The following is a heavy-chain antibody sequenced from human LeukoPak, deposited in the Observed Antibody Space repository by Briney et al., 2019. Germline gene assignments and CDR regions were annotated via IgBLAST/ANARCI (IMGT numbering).Heavy chain of an antibody. CDR3: ASPITFGGVIVIPGAFDI. D-gene: IGHD3-16*02. J-gene: IGHJ3*02. CDR2: IYYSGST. CDR1: GGSFSSYY. V-gene: IGHV4-39*01. Sequence: PSETLSLTCVVYGGSFSSYYWGWIRQPPGKGLEWIGSIYYSGSTYYNPSLKSRVTISVDTSKNQFSLKLSSVTAADTAVYYCASPITFGGVIVIPGAFDIWGQGTMVTVSS.